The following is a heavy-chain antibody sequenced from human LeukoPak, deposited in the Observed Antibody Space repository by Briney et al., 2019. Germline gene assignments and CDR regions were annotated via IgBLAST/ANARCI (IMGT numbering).Heavy chain of an antibody. CDR3: AKHSSGSYNYYYYMDV. Sequence: GGSLRLSCAASGFTFSSYAMSWVRQAPGKGLEWVSTLSGSGDDTYHADSVKGRFTISRDKSRSTLSLQMNSLRAEDTAVYYCAKHSSGSYNYYYYMDVWGKGTTVTVSS. V-gene: IGHV3-23*01. D-gene: IGHD3-10*01. J-gene: IGHJ6*03. CDR2: LSGSGDDT. CDR1: GFTFSSYA.